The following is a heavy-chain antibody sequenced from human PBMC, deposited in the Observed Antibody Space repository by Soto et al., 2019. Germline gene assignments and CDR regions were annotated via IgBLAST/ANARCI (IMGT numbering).Heavy chain of an antibody. CDR2: IDPTHSYT. V-gene: IGHV5-10-1*01. CDR1: GYNFITDW. CDR3: ARLSRASFALDV. J-gene: IGHJ6*02. Sequence: GESLKISCKGSGYNFITDWISWVRQMPGKGLEWMGRIDPTHSYTKYSPSFEGHVTIPADKSISTAYLQWSSLKASDSAVYYCARLSRASFALDVWGQGTTVTVSS. D-gene: IGHD3-16*01.